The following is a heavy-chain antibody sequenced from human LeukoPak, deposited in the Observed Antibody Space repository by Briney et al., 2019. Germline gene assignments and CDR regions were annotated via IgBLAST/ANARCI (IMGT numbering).Heavy chain of an antibody. CDR3: ATRSYCDCGLLV. D-gene: IGHD1-26*01. CDR1: GFSFSKAC. V-gene: IGHV3-15*01. J-gene: IGHJ6*01. CDR2: IQRKTDVGTT. Sequence: GGSLRDSRAASGFSFSKACIYSVRQAPGKGLEWVGRIQRKTDVGTTDYAAPVKGRFTISRNDSKNTLYLQMSSLETEDTAVYGCATRSYCDCGLLVWGGGTTVTVSS.